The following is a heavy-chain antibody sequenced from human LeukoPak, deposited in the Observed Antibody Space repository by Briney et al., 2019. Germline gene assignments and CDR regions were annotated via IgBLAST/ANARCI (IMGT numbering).Heavy chain of an antibody. CDR1: GGSISSDSYY. Sequence: PSETLSLTCTVSGGSISSDSYYWSWIRQPAGKGLEWIGRIYTSGSTDYNPSLKSRITISVDTSKNQFSLKLSSVTAADTAVYYCARSSGYPTSDAFDIWGQGTMVTVSS. V-gene: IGHV4-61*02. CDR2: IYTSGST. CDR3: ARSSGYPTSDAFDI. J-gene: IGHJ3*02. D-gene: IGHD3-22*01.